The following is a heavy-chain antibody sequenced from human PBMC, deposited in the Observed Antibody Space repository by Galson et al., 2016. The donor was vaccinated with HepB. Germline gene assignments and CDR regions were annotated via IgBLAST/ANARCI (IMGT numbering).Heavy chain of an antibody. D-gene: IGHD3-9*01. V-gene: IGHV3-33*06. J-gene: IGHJ4*02. CDR3: AKDRNDWSFDY. Sequence: SLRLSCAASGITFSSHGMHWVRQAPGKGLEWVAIIWYDGSKKYYADSGKGRFTISRDNPKNTLYLQMNSLRVEDTAFYFCAKDRNDWSFDYGGQGTLVTVSS. CDR2: IWYDGSKK. CDR1: GITFSSHG.